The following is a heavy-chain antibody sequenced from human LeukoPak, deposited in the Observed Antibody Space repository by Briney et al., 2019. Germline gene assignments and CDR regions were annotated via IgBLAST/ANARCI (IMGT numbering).Heavy chain of an antibody. Sequence: GRSLRLSCAASGFTFSSYAMHWVRQAPGKGLAWVAVISYDGSNKYYADSVKDRLTISRDNSKNTLYLQMNSLRAEDTAVYYCARSAGYCSGTSCYYYDFWGQGTLVTVSS. CDR1: GFTFSSYA. D-gene: IGHD2-2*01. V-gene: IGHV3-30*04. J-gene: IGHJ4*02. CDR2: ISYDGSNK. CDR3: ARSAGYCSGTSCYYYDF.